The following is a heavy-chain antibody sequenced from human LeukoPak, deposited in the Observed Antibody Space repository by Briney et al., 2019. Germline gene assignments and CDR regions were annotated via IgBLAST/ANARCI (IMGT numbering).Heavy chain of an antibody. CDR1: GGSISSSSYY. V-gene: IGHV4-39*07. CDR3: ARVESQVLAADY. J-gene: IGHJ4*02. Sequence: SETLSLTCTLSGGSISSSSYYWGWIRQPPGKGLEWIGSIYYSGSTYYNPSLKSRVTISVDTSKNQFSLKLSSVTAADTAVYYCARVESQVLAADYWGQGTLVTVSS. D-gene: IGHD2-15*01. CDR2: IYYSGST.